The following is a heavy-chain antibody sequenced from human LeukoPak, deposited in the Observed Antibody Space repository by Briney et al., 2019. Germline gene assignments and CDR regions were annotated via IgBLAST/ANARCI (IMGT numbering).Heavy chain of an antibody. CDR3: ARDTYYYDSSGYYPYWYFDL. CDR2: INPSGGST. Sequence: ASVKVSCKASGYTFTIYYMHWVRQAPGQGLEWMGIINPSGGSTSYAQKFQGRVTMTRDTSTSTVYMELSSLRSEDTAVYYCARDTYYYDSSGYYPYWYFDLWGRGTLVTVSS. J-gene: IGHJ2*01. V-gene: IGHV1-46*01. D-gene: IGHD3-22*01. CDR1: GYTFTIYY.